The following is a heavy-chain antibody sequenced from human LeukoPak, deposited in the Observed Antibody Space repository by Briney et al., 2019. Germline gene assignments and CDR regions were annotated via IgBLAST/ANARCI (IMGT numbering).Heavy chain of an antibody. J-gene: IGHJ6*03. V-gene: IGHV5-51*01. Sequence: GESLKISCKGSGYSFTSYWIAWVRQMPGKGLEWMGIIYPGDSDTTYSPTFQGHVTISADKSINTAYLQWSSLKASDTAMYYCARTDKLYYYYYMDVWGKGTSVTVSS. CDR3: ARTDKLYYYYYMDV. CDR2: IYPGDSDT. D-gene: IGHD3-10*01. CDR1: GYSFTSYW.